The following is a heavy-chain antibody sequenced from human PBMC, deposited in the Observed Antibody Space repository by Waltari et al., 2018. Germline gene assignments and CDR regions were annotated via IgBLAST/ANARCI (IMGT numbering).Heavy chain of an antibody. CDR3: ARERGEVVVVITAPGAFDI. J-gene: IGHJ3*02. D-gene: IGHD3-22*01. CDR2: IKQDGSEK. CDR1: GFTFRRYW. Sequence: EVQLVESGGGLVQPGGSLRLSCAASGFTFRRYWLSWVRQAQGKGLEVVANIKQDGSEKYYVDSVKDRFTISRDNAKNSLYLQMNSLRAEDTAVYYCARERGEVVVVITAPGAFDIWGQGTMVTVSS. V-gene: IGHV3-7*01.